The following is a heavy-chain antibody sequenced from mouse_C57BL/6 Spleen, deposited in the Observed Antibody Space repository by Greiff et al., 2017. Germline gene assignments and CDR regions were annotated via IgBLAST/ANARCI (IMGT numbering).Heavy chain of an antibody. Sequence: QVQLQQPGAELVRPGSSVKLSCKASGYTFTSYWMHWVKQRPIQGLEWIGNIDPSDSETHYNQKFKDKDTLTVDKSSSTAYMQLSSLTSEDSAVYYCATGSSYDWYFDVWGTGTTVTVSS. CDR1: GYTFTSYW. CDR2: IDPSDSET. CDR3: ATGSSYDWYFDV. D-gene: IGHD1-1*01. V-gene: IGHV1-52*01. J-gene: IGHJ1*03.